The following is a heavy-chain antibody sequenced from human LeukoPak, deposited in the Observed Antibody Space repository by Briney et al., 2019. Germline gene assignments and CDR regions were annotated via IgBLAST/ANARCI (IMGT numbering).Heavy chain of an antibody. J-gene: IGHJ4*02. CDR3: ARDLGGSQTS. V-gene: IGHV3-7*01. CDR2: IKQDGSEK. D-gene: IGHD1-26*01. CDR1: GFTFSSYW. Sequence: GGSLRLSCAASGFTFSSYWMTWVRQAPGKGLEWVANIKQDGSEKYCVDSVKDRFTISRDNAKNSLYLQMNSLRAEDTAIYYCARDLGGSQTSWGQGTLVTVSS.